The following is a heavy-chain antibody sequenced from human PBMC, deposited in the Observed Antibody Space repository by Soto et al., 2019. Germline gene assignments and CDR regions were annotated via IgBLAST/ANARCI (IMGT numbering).Heavy chain of an antibody. V-gene: IGHV4-59*01. D-gene: IGHD2-15*01. Sequence: PSETRSLTCTVSGGSISSYYWSWIRQPPGKGLEWIGYIYSSVSTNYNPSLKSRVTISVYTSKNQLSLKLSYVTAADTAVYYCAREDCSGGSCYSGPEGVSWFERWGQGNMVAV. CDR1: GGSISSYY. CDR2: IYSSVST. J-gene: IGHJ5*02. CDR3: AREDCSGGSCYSGPEGVSWFER.